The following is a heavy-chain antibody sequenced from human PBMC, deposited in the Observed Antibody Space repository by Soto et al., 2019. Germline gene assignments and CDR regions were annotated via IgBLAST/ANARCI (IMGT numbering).Heavy chain of an antibody. CDR3: ARTAAFSSSWFDY. J-gene: IGHJ4*02. D-gene: IGHD6-13*01. CDR1: GGSISGYY. CDR2: IYYSGST. Sequence: PSETLSLTCTVSGGSISGYYWSWIRQPPGKGLEWIGYIYYSGSTNYNPSLKSRVTISVDTSKNQFSLRLNSVTAADTAVYYCARTAAFSSSWFDYWGQGTLVTVSS. V-gene: IGHV4-59*01.